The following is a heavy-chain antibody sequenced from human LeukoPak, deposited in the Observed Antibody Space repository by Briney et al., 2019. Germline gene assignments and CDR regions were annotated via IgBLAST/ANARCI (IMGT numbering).Heavy chain of an antibody. J-gene: IGHJ4*02. CDR3: ARDSRPMGADKHFDS. D-gene: IGHD3-16*01. V-gene: IGHV1-2*02. CDR2: INVNSGGT. Sequence: ASVKVSCKASGYNFTAYYIHWVRQAPGQGVEWMGWINVNSGGTSYAQKFQGRVTVTRDTSISTAYMELSRLRSDDTAVYYCARDSRPMGADKHFDSWGQGTLVTVSS. CDR1: GYNFTAYY.